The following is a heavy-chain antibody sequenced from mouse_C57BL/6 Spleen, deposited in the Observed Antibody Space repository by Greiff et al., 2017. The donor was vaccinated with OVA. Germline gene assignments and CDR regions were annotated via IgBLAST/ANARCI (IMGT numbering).Heavy chain of an antibody. CDR1: GYAFSSSW. CDR2: IYPGDGDT. Sequence: QVQLQQSGPELVKPGASVKISCKASGYAFSSSWMNWVKQRPGKGLEWIGRIYPGDGDTTYNRKFKGKATLTADQSSSTAYMQRSSLTSEDSAVYVCAKKDGDGRGFAYWGQGTLVTVSA. V-gene: IGHV1-82*01. D-gene: IGHD2-3*01. J-gene: IGHJ3*01. CDR3: AKKDGDGRGFAY.